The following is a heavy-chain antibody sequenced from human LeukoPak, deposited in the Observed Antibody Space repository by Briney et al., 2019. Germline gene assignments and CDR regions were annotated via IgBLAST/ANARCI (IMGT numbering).Heavy chain of an antibody. J-gene: IGHJ5*02. D-gene: IGHD1-26*01. CDR2: IYYSGST. CDR1: GGSISSSGYY. CDR3: ARHGYSGSYYGLSWFDP. Sequence: SETLSLTCTVSGGSISSSGYYWGWIRQPPGKGLEWIASIYYSGSTDYNPSLKSRVTISVDTSKNQLSLKLSSLTAADTAVYYCARHGYSGSYYGLSWFDPWGQGTLVTVSS. V-gene: IGHV4-39*01.